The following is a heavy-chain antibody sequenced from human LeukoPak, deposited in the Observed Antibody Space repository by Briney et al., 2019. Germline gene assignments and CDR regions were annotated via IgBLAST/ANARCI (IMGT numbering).Heavy chain of an antibody. Sequence: ASVKISCKASGYTFTSYGIGWVRQAPGQGLEWMGWISAYNGNTNYAQKLQGRVTMTTDTSTSTAYMELRSLRSDDTAVYYCARTSYNWNDPQPDRLDYQGQGTLVTVSS. CDR3: ARTSYNWNDPQPDRLDY. D-gene: IGHD1-20*01. J-gene: IGHJ4*02. CDR1: GYTFTSYG. V-gene: IGHV1-18*01. CDR2: ISAYNGNT.